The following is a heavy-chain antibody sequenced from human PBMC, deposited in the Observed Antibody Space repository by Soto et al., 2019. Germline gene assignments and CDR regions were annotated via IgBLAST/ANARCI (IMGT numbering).Heavy chain of an antibody. CDR2: TRNRANSYTT. V-gene: IGHV3-72*01. D-gene: IGHD3-16*02. CDR1: GFSISDHF. J-gene: IGHJ4*02. CDR3: ARHAVITLGGVVVSNYFDS. Sequence: GSLRLSCAASGFSISDHFVDWVRQAPGKGLEWVGRTRNRANSYTTEYAASVKGRFTVSRDDSRNSVYLQWRGLKASDTAMYYCARHAVITLGGVVVSNYFDSWGQGTLVTVSS.